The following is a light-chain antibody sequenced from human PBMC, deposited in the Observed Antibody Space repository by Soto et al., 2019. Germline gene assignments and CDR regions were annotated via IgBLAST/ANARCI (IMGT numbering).Light chain of an antibody. CDR2: DAS. CDR3: QQYDHPPYT. Sequence: DLQLTQSPSSLSATVGDRVTITCQASQDIRKYLNWYQQKPGKAPKLLIYDASNRETGVLSRFSGSGSGTDFSLSIDSLQPEDIATYYCQQYDHPPYTFGQGTTLEIK. CDR1: QDIRKY. V-gene: IGKV1-33*01. J-gene: IGKJ2*01.